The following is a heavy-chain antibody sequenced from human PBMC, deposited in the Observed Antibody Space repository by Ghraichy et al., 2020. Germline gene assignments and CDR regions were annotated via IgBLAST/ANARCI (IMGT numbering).Heavy chain of an antibody. V-gene: IGHV3-74*01. Sequence: GESLNISCAASGFTFSSYWMHWVRQAPGQGLVWVSRINNDGSSTSYADSVKGRFTISRDNAKNTLYLQMNSLRAEDTAVYYCARDYDYGDYWGQGTLVTVSS. J-gene: IGHJ4*02. D-gene: IGHD2-2*01. CDR3: ARDYDYGDY. CDR1: GFTFSSYW. CDR2: INNDGSST.